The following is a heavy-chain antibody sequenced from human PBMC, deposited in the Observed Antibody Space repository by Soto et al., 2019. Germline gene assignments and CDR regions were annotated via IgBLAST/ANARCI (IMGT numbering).Heavy chain of an antibody. CDR1: GFTFSSYD. D-gene: IGHD2-2*02. Sequence: GGSLRLSCAASGFTFSSYDIHWVRQAPGKGLERVALISYDGNNKYYADSVKGRFTISRDNAKNTLYLQMNSLRAEDTAVYYCARDSAIAYSGFDPWGRGTLVTVSS. V-gene: IGHV3-30*03. CDR2: ISYDGNNK. J-gene: IGHJ5*02. CDR3: ARDSAIAYSGFDP.